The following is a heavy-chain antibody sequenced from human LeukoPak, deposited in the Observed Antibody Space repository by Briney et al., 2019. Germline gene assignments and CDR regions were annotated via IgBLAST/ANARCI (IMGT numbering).Heavy chain of an antibody. J-gene: IGHJ4*02. V-gene: IGHV3-30-3*01. D-gene: IGHD1/OR15-1a*01. CDR2: ISYDGSNK. Sequence: GGSLRLSCAASGFTFSNYVIHWVRQAPGKGLEWVAVISYDGSNKYYADSVKGRFTISRDNSKNTLYLQMNSLSAEDTAVYYCASTLGTALDYWGQGTLVTVSS. CDR1: GFTFSNYV. CDR3: ASTLGTALDY.